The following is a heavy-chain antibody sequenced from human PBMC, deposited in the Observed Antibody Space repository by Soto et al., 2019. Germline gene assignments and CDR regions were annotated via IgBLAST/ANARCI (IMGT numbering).Heavy chain of an antibody. CDR2: INSDGSST. CDR1: GFTFSSYW. CDR3: ASVVVITTGYYYYGMDV. J-gene: IGHJ6*02. V-gene: IGHV3-74*01. D-gene: IGHD3-22*01. Sequence: PGGSLRLSCAASGFTFSSYWMHWVRQAPGKGLVWVSRINSDGSSTSYADSVKGRFTISRDNAKNTLYLQMNSLRAEDTAVYYCASVVVITTGYYYYGMDVWGQGTTVTVSS.